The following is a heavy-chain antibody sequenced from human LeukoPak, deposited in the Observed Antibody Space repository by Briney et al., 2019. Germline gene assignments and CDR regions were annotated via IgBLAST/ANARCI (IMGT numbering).Heavy chain of an antibody. CDR3: AKTMIVVVIDSPFDY. CDR1: GGTFSSYA. Sequence: SVKVSCKASGGTFSSYAISWVRQAPGQGLEWMGGIIPIFGTANYAQKFQGRVTITADESTSTAYMELSSLRSEDTAVYYCAKTMIVVVIDSPFDYWGQGTLVTVSS. J-gene: IGHJ4*02. CDR2: IIPIFGTA. V-gene: IGHV1-69*13. D-gene: IGHD3-22*01.